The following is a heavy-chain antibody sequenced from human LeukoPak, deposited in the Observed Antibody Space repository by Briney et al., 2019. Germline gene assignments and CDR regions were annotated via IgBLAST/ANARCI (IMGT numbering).Heavy chain of an antibody. CDR3: ARRYCSSTSCQKIRAYYFDY. CDR1: GFTFSSYG. J-gene: IGHJ4*02. Sequence: GGSLRLSCAASGFTFSSYGMHWVRQAPGKGLEWGAVIWYDGSNKYYADSVKGRFTISRDNSKNTLYLQMNSLRAEDTAVYYCARRYCSSTSCQKIRAYYFDYWGQGTLVTVSS. V-gene: IGHV3-33*01. CDR2: IWYDGSNK. D-gene: IGHD2-2*01.